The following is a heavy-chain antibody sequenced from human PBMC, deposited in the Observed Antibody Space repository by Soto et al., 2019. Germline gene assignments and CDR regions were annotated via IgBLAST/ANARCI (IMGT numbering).Heavy chain of an antibody. CDR2: MGYNGYT. J-gene: IGHJ6*02. D-gene: IGHD4-17*01. V-gene: IGHV4-59*08. CDR3: ARQGVGELHGLVEV. CDR1: CGHMSNYY. Sequence: QVQLQESGPGLVKPSETLSLTCTISCGHMSNYYCSWFRQPPGQGLERIGDMGYNGYTSYHPSLRSRVTISLDTSKNQFSLNLRSLTAADTALYYCARQGVGELHGLVEVWGQGTTVTVSS.